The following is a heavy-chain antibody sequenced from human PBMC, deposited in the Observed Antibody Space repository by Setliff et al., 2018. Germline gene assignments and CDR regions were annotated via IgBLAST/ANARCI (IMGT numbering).Heavy chain of an antibody. J-gene: IGHJ4*02. D-gene: IGHD3-10*01. CDR2: IGAGGDYT. CDR1: GFTFSHFA. CDR3: FGAGTCSY. Sequence: QPGGSLRLSCAASGFTFSHFAVTWVRQSPGRGLEWVASIGAGGDYTKYADSVRGRFTISRDNSKNTIYLQMNSLRAEDTAVYYCFGAGTCSYWGQGTLVTVSS. V-gene: IGHV3-23*01.